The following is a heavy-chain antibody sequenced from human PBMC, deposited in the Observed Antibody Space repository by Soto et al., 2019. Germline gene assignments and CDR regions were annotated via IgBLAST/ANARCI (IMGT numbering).Heavy chain of an antibody. J-gene: IGHJ4*02. CDR3: AKAAVRYCSGGSCYPSDY. V-gene: IGHV3-23*01. Sequence: GESLKISCAASGFTFSSYAMSWVRQAPGKGLEWVSAISGSGGSTYYADSVKGRFTISRDNSKNTLYLQMNSLRAEDTAVYYCAKAAVRYCSGGSCYPSDYWGQGTLVTVSS. D-gene: IGHD2-15*01. CDR2: ISGSGGST. CDR1: GFTFSSYA.